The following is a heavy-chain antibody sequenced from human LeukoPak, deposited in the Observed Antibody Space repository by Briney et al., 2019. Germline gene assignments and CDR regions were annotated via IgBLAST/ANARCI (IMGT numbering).Heavy chain of an antibody. CDR2: FYHSGST. CDR1: GASISSGGYS. Sequence: SQTLSLTCAVSGASISSGGYSWTWIRQPPGKGLEWIGYFYHSGSTYYNPSLKSRVTISVDRSNNLVSLMLSSVTAADTAVYYCARGSSGYYGYWGQGTLVTVSS. J-gene: IGHJ4*02. CDR3: ARGSSGYYGY. D-gene: IGHD3-22*01. V-gene: IGHV4-30-2*01.